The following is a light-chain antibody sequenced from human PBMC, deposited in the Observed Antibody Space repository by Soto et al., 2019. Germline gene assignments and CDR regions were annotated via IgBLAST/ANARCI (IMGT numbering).Light chain of an antibody. Sequence: QSALTQPRSVSGSPGQSVAISCTGTSSDVGGYNYVSWYQQHPGKAPKVMIFDVNKRPSGVPDRFSGSKSGNTASLTISGLQAEYEADYYCCSYAGRYTYVFGTGTKLTVL. CDR1: SSDVGGYNY. J-gene: IGLJ1*01. V-gene: IGLV2-11*01. CDR2: DVN. CDR3: CSYAGRYTYV.